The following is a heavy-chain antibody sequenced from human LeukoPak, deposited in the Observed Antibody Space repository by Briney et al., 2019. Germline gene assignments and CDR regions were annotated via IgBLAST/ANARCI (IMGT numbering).Heavy chain of an antibody. CDR1: GFTFSSYS. J-gene: IGHJ6*02. D-gene: IGHD3-3*01. Sequence: GGSLRLSCAASGFTFSSYSMNWVRQAPGKGLEWVSSISSSSSYIYYADSVKGRFTISRDNAKNSLYLQMSSLRAEDTAVYYCARAVTSADYDFWSGYGYYGMDVWGQGTTVTVSS. V-gene: IGHV3-21*01. CDR3: ARAVTSADYDFWSGYGYYGMDV. CDR2: ISSSSSYI.